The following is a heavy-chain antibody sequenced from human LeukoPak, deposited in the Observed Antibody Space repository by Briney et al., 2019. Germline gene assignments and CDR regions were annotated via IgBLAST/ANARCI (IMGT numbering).Heavy chain of an antibody. Sequence: GRSLRLSCVVSGFRFDDYGMHWVRQAPGKGLEEVSGISWRGTTTGYADSVKGRFTISRDSAKNSLYLQMDSLRVEDTALYYCAKDESTGGFAPGYFYGMGVWGQGTTVTVSS. D-gene: IGHD3-16*01. V-gene: IGHV3-9*01. CDR2: ISWRGTTT. CDR1: GFRFDDYG. J-gene: IGHJ6*02. CDR3: AKDESTGGFAPGYFYGMGV.